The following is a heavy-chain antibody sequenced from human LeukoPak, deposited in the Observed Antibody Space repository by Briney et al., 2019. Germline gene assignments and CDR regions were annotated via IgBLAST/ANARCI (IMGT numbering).Heavy chain of an antibody. CDR2: IHYSGST. J-gene: IGHJ4*02. Sequence: SQTLSLTCTVSGGSISSGGYYWSWIRQYPGKGLEWIGYIHYSGSTYYNPSLSSRVTISVDRSTNHFSLKVSSVTAADTAVYYCARDAIDSYYFDFWGQGTLVTVSS. CDR3: ARDAIDSYYFDF. CDR1: GGSISSGGYY. V-gene: IGHV4-31*03. D-gene: IGHD3-10*01.